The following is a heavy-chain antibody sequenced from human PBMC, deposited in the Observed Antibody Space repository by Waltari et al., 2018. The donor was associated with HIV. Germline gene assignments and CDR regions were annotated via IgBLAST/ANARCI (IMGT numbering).Heavy chain of an antibody. D-gene: IGHD6-13*01. CDR3: ARRSGPSSFGSDYYGMDV. Sequence: QLQLVQSGAEVKKPGASVKVSCKSSGYTFTGYYMHWVRPAPGPGLEWIGWMNPSSGGTNYAQKFQGRVTMTRDTSMSTAYIQLSRLRSDDTAVYYCARRSGPSSFGSDYYGMDVWGQGTTVTVSS. V-gene: IGHV1-2*02. CDR2: MNPSSGGT. J-gene: IGHJ6*02. CDR1: GYTFTGYY.